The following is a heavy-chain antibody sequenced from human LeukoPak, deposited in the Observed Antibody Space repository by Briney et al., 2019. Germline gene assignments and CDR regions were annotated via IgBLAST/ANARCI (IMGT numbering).Heavy chain of an antibody. CDR3: AKDLYSSSSYAEYFRH. D-gene: IGHD6-6*01. CDR1: GFTFSSYA. J-gene: IGHJ1*01. CDR2: ISGSGGST. V-gene: IGHV3-23*01. Sequence: PGGSLRLSCAASGFTFSSYAMSWVRQAPGKGLEWVSAISGSGGSTYYADSVKGRFTISRDNSKNTLYLQMNSLRAEDTAVYYCAKDLYSSSSYAEYFRHWGQGTLVTVSS.